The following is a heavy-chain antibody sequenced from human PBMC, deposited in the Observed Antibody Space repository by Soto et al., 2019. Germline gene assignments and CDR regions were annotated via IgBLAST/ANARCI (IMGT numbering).Heavy chain of an antibody. CDR3: ARGEYYYDSSGYYYARNFDY. CDR2: ISAYNGNT. Sequence: ASVKVSCKASGYTFTSYGISWVRQAPGQGLEWMGWISAYNGNTNYAQKLQGRVTMTTDTSTSTAYMELRSLRSDDTAVYYCARGEYYYDSSGYYYARNFDYWGQGTLVTVSS. D-gene: IGHD3-22*01. J-gene: IGHJ4*02. CDR1: GYTFTSYG. V-gene: IGHV1-18*01.